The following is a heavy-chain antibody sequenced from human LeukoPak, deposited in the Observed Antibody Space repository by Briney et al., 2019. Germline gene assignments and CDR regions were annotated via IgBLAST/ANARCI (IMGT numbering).Heavy chain of an antibody. CDR3: ARGGLSYYYMDV. Sequence: PSEALSLTCTVSGGSIRSNYWSWIRQPPGKGLEWIGYMYYSGSTNYNPSLKSRVTISVDTSKNQFSLKLSSVTAADTAVYYCARGGLSYYYMDVWGKGTTVTVSS. V-gene: IGHV4-59*01. CDR2: MYYSGST. J-gene: IGHJ6*03. CDR1: GGSIRSNY.